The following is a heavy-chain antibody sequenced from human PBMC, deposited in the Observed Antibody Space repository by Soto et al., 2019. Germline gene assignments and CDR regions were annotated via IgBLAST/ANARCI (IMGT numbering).Heavy chain of an antibody. CDR2: INHSGST. CDR1: GGSFSGYY. CDR3: ARAATKPKITMVRGVIKAYYYYCMDV. V-gene: IGHV4-34*01. Sequence: SETLSLTCAVYGGSFSGYYWNWIRQPPGKGLEWIGEINHSGSTNYNPSLKSRVTISVDTSKNQFSLKLSSVTAADTAVYYCARAATKPKITMVRGVIKAYYYYCMDVWGQGTTVTVSS. J-gene: IGHJ6*02. D-gene: IGHD3-10*01.